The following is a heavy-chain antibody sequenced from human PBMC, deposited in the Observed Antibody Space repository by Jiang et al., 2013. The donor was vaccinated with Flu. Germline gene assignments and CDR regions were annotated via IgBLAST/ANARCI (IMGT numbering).Heavy chain of an antibody. V-gene: IGHV4-34*01. CDR3: ANQGPDCSGGSCSDYYYYYGMDV. D-gene: IGHD2-15*01. CDR2: IYYSGST. J-gene: IGHJ6*02. Sequence: LLKPSETLSLTCVVYGGSVSDSYWNWMRQPPGKGLEWIGSIYYSGSTYYNPSLKSRVTISVDTSKNQFSLKLSSVTAADTAVYYCANQGPDCSGGSCSDYYYYYGMDVWGQGTTVTVSS. CDR1: GGSVSDSY.